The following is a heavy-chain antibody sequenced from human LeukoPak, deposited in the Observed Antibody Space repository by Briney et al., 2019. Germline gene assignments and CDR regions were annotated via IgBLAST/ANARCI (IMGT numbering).Heavy chain of an antibody. J-gene: IGHJ4*02. CDR1: GFTFTNYG. CDR2: LRYDGRNK. D-gene: IGHD3-10*01. CDR3: AKDPQGMRFGELFSFY. V-gene: IGHV3-30*02. Sequence: GGSLRLSCAASGFTFTNYGMHWVRQAPGKGLEWVAFLRYDGRNKNYADSVKGRFTISRDNSKNMLYLQMNSLRAEDTAVYYCAKDPQGMRFGELFSFYWGQGTLVTVSS.